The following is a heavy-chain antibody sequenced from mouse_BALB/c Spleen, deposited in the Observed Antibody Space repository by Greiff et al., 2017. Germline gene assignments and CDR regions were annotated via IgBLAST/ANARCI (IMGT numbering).Heavy chain of an antibody. Sequence: EVQVVESGGGLVQPGGSLRLSCATSGFTFTDYYMSWVRQPPGKALEWLGFIRNKANGYTTEYSASVKGRFTISRDNSQSILYLQMNTLRAEDSATYYCARPLYYGNYGFAYWGQGTLVTVSA. J-gene: IGHJ3*01. CDR2: IRNKANGYTT. CDR1: GFTFTDYY. CDR3: ARPLYYGNYGFAY. D-gene: IGHD2-1*01. V-gene: IGHV7-3*02.